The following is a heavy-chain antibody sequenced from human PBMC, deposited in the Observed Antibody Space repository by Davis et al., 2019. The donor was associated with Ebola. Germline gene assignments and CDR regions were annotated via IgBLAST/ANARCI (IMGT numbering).Heavy chain of an antibody. Sequence: GESLKISCAASGFTFSSYWMSWVRQAPGKGLEWVANIKQDGSEKYYVDSVKGRFTISRDNAKNSLYLQMNSLRAEDTAVYYCARGGLLRLVDPYYFDYWGQGTLVTVSS. CDR3: ARGGLLRLVDPYYFDY. CDR1: GFTFSSYW. V-gene: IGHV3-7*01. J-gene: IGHJ4*02. CDR2: IKQDGSEK. D-gene: IGHD4/OR15-4a*01.